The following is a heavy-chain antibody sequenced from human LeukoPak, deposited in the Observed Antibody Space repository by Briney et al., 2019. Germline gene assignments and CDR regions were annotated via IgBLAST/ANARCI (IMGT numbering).Heavy chain of an antibody. CDR2: INPNSGGT. CDR1: GYTFTGYH. V-gene: IGHV1-2*02. CDR3: ARVTLYYDMLTGYSYLDY. Sequence: ASVKVSFKSSGYTFTGYHMHWVRQAPGQGLEWMGWINPNSGGTNYAQKFQGRVTMTRDTSISTAYMELSRLRSDDTAVYYCARVTLYYDMLTGYSYLDYWGQGTLVTVSS. D-gene: IGHD3-9*01. J-gene: IGHJ4*02.